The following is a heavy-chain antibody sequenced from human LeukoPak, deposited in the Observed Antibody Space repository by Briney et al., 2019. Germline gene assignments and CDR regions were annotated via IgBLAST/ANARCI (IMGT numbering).Heavy chain of an antibody. CDR1: GGSISSGGYY. Sequence: SETLSLTCTVSGGSISSGGYYWSWIRQHPGKGLEWIGFFYYSGSTYYNPSLKSRLTISIDTSENQFSLKVSSVTAADTAVYYCARGSPGDAFDIWGQGTLITVSS. CDR3: ARGSPGDAFDI. CDR2: FYYSGST. J-gene: IGHJ3*02. V-gene: IGHV4-31*03.